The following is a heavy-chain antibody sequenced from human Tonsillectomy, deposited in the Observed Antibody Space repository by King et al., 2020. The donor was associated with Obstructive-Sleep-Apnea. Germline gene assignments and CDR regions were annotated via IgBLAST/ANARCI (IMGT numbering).Heavy chain of an antibody. J-gene: IGHJ4*02. D-gene: IGHD6-25*01. Sequence: VQLVESGGGVVQPGRSLRLSCAASGFTFSSYAMHWVRQAPGKGLEWVAVISYDGSNKYYADSVKGRFTISRDNSKNTLYLQMNSLRAEDTAVYYCARAPRGKLDYWGQGTLVTVSS. V-gene: IGHV3-30*04. CDR3: ARAPRGKLDY. CDR2: ISYDGSNK. CDR1: GFTFSSYA.